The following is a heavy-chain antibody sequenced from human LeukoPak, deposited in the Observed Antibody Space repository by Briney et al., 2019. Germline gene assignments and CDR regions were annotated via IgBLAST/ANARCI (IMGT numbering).Heavy chain of an antibody. Sequence: GGSLRLSCAASGFTFSSYAMSWVRQAPGKGLEWVSAISGSGGSTYYADSVKGRFTISRDNSKNTLYLQMNSLRAEDTAVYYCARDGKRTIQLWFVGSKMDVWGQGTTVTVSS. J-gene: IGHJ6*02. V-gene: IGHV3-23*01. CDR2: ISGSGGST. CDR1: GFTFSSYA. CDR3: ARDGKRTIQLWFVGSKMDV. D-gene: IGHD5-18*01.